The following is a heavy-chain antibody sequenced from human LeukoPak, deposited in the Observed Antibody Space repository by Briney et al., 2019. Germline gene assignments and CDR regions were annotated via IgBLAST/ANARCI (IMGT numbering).Heavy chain of an antibody. Sequence: GGSLRLSCAASGFTFRSHWMSWVRQAPGKGLEWVGRIKSKTDGGTTDYAAPVKGRFTISRDDSKNTLYLQMNSLKTEDTAVYYCTTDFWEYYDFWSGYLSYSLDVGGVDYWGQGTLVTVSS. V-gene: IGHV3-15*01. CDR1: GFTFRSHW. J-gene: IGHJ4*02. D-gene: IGHD3-3*01. CDR3: TTDFWEYYDFWSGYLSYSLDVGGVDY. CDR2: IKSKTDGGTT.